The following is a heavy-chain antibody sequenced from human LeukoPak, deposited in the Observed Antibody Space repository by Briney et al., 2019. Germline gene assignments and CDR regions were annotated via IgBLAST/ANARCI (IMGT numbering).Heavy chain of an antibody. V-gene: IGHV4-59*01. CDR3: ARNPNLWFGELLYGMDV. CDR2: IYYSGST. D-gene: IGHD3-10*01. Sequence: PSVTLSLTCTVSGGSISSYYWSWIRQPPGKGLEWIGYIYYSGSTNYNPSLKSRVTISVDTSKNQFSLKLSSVTAADTAVYYCARNPNLWFGELLYGMDVWGQGTTVTVSS. CDR1: GGSISSYY. J-gene: IGHJ6*02.